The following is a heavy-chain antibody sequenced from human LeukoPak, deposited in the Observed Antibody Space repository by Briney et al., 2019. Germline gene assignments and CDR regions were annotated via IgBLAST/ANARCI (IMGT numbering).Heavy chain of an antibody. CDR2: TRSKANSYAT. CDR1: GINFNLAW. CDR3: TSPYYYYYYMDV. Sequence: PGGSLRLSCVVSGINFNLAWMTWVRQAPGKGLEWVGRTRSKANSYATAYAASVKGRFTISRDDSKNTAYLQMNSLKTEDTAVYYCTSPYYYYYYMDVWGKGTTVTVSS. V-gene: IGHV3-73*01. J-gene: IGHJ6*03.